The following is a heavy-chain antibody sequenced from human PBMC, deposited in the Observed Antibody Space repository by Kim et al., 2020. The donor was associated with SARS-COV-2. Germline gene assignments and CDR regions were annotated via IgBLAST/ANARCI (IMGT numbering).Heavy chain of an antibody. J-gene: IGHJ6*02. Sequence: SETLSLTCAVYGGSFSGYYWSWIRQPPGKGLEWIGEINHSGSTNYNPSLKSRVTISVDTSKNQFSLKLSSVTAADTAVYYCARFSSWRGYYYGMDVWGQGTTVTVSS. CDR2: INHSGST. CDR1: GGSFSGYY. V-gene: IGHV4-34*01. D-gene: IGHD6-13*01. CDR3: ARFSSWRGYYYGMDV.